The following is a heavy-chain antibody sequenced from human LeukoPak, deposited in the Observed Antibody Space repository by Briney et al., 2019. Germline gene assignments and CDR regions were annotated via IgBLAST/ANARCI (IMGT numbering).Heavy chain of an antibody. V-gene: IGHV3-11*01. CDR3: ARDVGSTYYYDSSGDVDY. Sequence: PGGSLRLSCAASGFTFSDYYMSWIRQAPGKGLEWVSYISSSGSTIYYADSVKGRFTISRDNAKNSLYLQMNSLRAEDTAVYYCARDVGSTYYYDSSGDVDYWGQGTLVTVSS. CDR2: ISSSGSTI. CDR1: GFTFSDYY. D-gene: IGHD3-22*01. J-gene: IGHJ4*02.